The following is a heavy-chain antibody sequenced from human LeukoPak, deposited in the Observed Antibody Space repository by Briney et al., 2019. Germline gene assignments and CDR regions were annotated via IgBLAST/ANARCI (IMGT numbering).Heavy chain of an antibody. CDR3: ARGYRNNWRFDY. CDR1: GGSFSAYY. CDR2: ISYSGST. D-gene: IGHD6-13*01. V-gene: IGHV4-59*01. J-gene: IGHJ4*02. Sequence: SETLSLTCPGHGGSFSAYYWSWIRQPPGKGLEWIGYISYSGSTDYNPSLKSRVSMSLGTSKNELSLKLGSVTAADTAFYYCARGYRNNWRFDYWGQGTLVTVSS.